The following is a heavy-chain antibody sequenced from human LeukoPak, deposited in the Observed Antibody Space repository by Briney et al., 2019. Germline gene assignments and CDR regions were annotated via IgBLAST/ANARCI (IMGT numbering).Heavy chain of an antibody. J-gene: IGHJ6*03. CDR3: AELGITMIGGV. V-gene: IGHV3-48*03. CDR1: GFNFSSYE. Sequence: SGGSLRLSCAASGFNFSSYEMNWVRQAPGKGLEWVPYISSSGSTIYYADSVKGRFTISRDNAKNSLYLQMNSLRAEDTAVYYCAELGITMIGGVWGKGTTVTISS. CDR2: ISSSGSTI. D-gene: IGHD3-10*02.